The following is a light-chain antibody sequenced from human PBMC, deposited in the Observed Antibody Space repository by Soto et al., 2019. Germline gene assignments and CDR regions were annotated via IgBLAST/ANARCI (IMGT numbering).Light chain of an antibody. CDR2: STI. V-gene: IGLV8-61*01. Sequence: QTVVTQEPSFSVSPGGTVTLTCGLTSGSVSTSYYPSWYQQTPGQAPRTLIYSTITRSSGVPDRFSCSILGNKAALTITGAQADDESDYYCVLYMGNGIWVFGGGTKLTVL. CDR3: VLYMGNGIWV. CDR1: SGSVSTSYY. J-gene: IGLJ3*02.